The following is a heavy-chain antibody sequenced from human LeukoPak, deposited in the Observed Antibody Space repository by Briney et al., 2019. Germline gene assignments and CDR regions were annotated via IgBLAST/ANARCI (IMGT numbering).Heavy chain of an antibody. V-gene: IGHV3-33*01. J-gene: IGHJ3*02. CDR2: IWYDGSNK. CDR1: GFTFSSYG. Sequence: GGSLRLSCAASGFTFSSYGMHWVRQAPGKGLEWVAVIWYDGSNKYYADSVKGRFTISRDNSKNTLYLQMNSLRAEDTAVYYCARDHGDDYGDSGAFDIWGQGTMVTVSS. D-gene: IGHD4-17*01. CDR3: ARDHGDDYGDSGAFDI.